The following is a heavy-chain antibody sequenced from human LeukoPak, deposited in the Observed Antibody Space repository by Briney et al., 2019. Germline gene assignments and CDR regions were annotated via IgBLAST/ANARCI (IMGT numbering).Heavy chain of an antibody. Sequence: SETLSLTCGVYGGSFSDHYWTWICHSPGKGLEWIGESSHNEGTHSNPSLKSRVTMSLDTSKNQFYLNLNSVTAADTAAYYCARGTDAYKLGNIWGQGTLVTVSP. J-gene: IGHJ4*02. CDR2: SSHNEGT. V-gene: IGHV4-34*01. CDR3: ARGTDAYKLGNI. CDR1: GGSFSDHY. D-gene: IGHD5-24*01.